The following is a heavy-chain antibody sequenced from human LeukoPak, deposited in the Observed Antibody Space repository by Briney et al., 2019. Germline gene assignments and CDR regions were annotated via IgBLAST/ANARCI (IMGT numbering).Heavy chain of an antibody. CDR1: GGSISSGGYS. D-gene: IGHD3-10*01. Sequence: PSQTLSLTCAVSGGSISSGGYSWSWIRQPPGKGLEWIGSIYYSGSTYYNPSLKSRVTISVDTSKNQFSLKLSSVTAADTAVYYCARSGFGETLPNYWGQGTLVTVSS. J-gene: IGHJ4*02. V-gene: IGHV4-30-2*03. CDR2: IYYSGST. CDR3: ARSGFGETLPNY.